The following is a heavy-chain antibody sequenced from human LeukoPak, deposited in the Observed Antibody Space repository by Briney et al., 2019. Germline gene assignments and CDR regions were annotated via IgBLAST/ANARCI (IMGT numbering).Heavy chain of an antibody. D-gene: IGHD6-19*01. J-gene: IGHJ4*02. V-gene: IGHV1-69*04. CDR1: GGTFSSYA. CDR3: AILSGWIDF. CDR2: IIPIVNIT. Sequence: ASVKVSCKASGGTFSSYAISWVRQAPGQGLEWMGKIIPIVNITNYAQRFQGRVTITADKSTSTAYMELSSLRSEDTAVYYCAILSGWIDFWGQGTLVSVSS.